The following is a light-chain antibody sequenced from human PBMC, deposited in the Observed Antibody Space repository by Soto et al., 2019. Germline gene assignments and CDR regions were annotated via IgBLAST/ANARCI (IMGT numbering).Light chain of an antibody. CDR1: QSISNW. CDR3: HQYNSYS. J-gene: IGKJ1*01. Sequence: VHMTQSPSTLPASVGYRVTITCRASQSISNWLAWYQQKPWTAPKLLIYPASTLESGVPSRCSGSGSGTEFTITIRSVQPDDFASYYCHQYNSYSFGQGTKVDIK. CDR2: PAS. V-gene: IGKV1-5*01.